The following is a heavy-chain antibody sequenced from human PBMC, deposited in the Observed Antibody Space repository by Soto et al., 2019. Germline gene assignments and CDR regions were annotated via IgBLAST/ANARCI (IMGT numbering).Heavy chain of an antibody. J-gene: IGHJ2*01. V-gene: IGHV1-69*02. D-gene: IGHD2-2*01. CDR1: GGTFSSYT. Sequence: QVQLVQSGAKVKKPGSSVKVSCKASGGTFSSYTISWVRQAPGQGLEWMGRIIPILGIANYAQKFQGRVTITADKSTSTAYMELSSLRSEDTAVYYCARGGVDCSSTSCYYWYFDLWGRGTLVTVSS. CDR3: ARGGVDCSSTSCYYWYFDL. CDR2: IIPILGIA.